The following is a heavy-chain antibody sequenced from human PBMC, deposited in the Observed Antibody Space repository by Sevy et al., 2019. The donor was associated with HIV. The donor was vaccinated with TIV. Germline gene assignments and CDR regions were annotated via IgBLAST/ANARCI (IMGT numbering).Heavy chain of an antibody. CDR1: GGSISSGDYY. CDR2: IYYSGST. Sequence: SDTLSLTCTVSGGSISSGDYYWSWIRQPPGKGLEWIGYIYYSGSTYYNPSLKSRVTISVDTSKNQFSLKLSSVTAADTAVYYCARDTMVRGVIMMGPYYYGMDVWGQGTTVTVSS. V-gene: IGHV4-30-4*02. D-gene: IGHD3-10*01. CDR3: ARDTMVRGVIMMGPYYYGMDV. J-gene: IGHJ6*02.